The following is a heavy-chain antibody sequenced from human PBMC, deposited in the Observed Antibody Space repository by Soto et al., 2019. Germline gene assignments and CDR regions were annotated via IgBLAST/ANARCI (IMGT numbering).Heavy chain of an antibody. D-gene: IGHD5-18*01. CDR2: INPYNGNT. J-gene: IGHJ4*02. V-gene: IGHV1-18*01. CDR1: GYTFTSYA. CDR3: ARDTAMALPDA. Sequence: QVQLVQSGTEVKKPGASVKVSCKASGYTFTSYAISWVRQAPGQGLEWMGWINPYNGNTNYAQKLQGRVTMTTDTATSTAYMELRSQRSDDTAVYHCARDTAMALPDAWGQGTLVSVSS.